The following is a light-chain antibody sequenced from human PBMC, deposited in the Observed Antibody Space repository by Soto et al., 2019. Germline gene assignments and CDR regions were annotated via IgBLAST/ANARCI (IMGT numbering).Light chain of an antibody. CDR3: QQYYSYPPE. Sequence: AIRMTQSPSSFSASTGDRVTITCRASQGISSYLAWYQQKPGKAPKLLIYAASTLQSGVPSRFSGSGSGTDFTLTFGCLQAEDFATYYCQQYYSYPPEFGQGTKVEIK. V-gene: IGKV1-8*01. J-gene: IGKJ1*01. CDR2: AAS. CDR1: QGISSY.